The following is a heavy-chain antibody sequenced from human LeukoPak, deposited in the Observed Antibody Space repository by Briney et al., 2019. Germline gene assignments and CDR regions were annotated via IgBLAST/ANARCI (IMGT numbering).Heavy chain of an antibody. CDR1: GFTFSSYA. V-gene: IGHV3-30*02. CDR2: IRYDGSNK. D-gene: IGHD4-17*01. CDR3: AKDLGTVTTVTTYFDY. J-gene: IGHJ4*02. Sequence: PGRSPRLSCAASGFTFSSYAMHWVRQAPGKGLEWVAFIRYDGSNKYYADSVKGRFTISRDDSKNTLYLQMNSLRAEDTAVYYCAKDLGTVTTVTTYFDYWGQGTLVTVSS.